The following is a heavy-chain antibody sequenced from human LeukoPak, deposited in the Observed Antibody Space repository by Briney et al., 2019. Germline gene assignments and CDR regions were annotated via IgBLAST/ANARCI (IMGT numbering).Heavy chain of an antibody. CDR2: ISSSSSYI. CDR3: ARAGYIVGPSFAFDI. CDR1: GFTFSSYS. J-gene: IGHJ3*02. V-gene: IGHV3-21*01. D-gene: IGHD1-26*01. Sequence: GGSLRLSCAASGFTFSSYSMNWVRQAPGKGLEWVSSISSSSSYIYHADSVKGRFTISRDNAKNSLYLQMNSLRAEDTAVYYCARAGYIVGPSFAFDIWGQGTMVTVSS.